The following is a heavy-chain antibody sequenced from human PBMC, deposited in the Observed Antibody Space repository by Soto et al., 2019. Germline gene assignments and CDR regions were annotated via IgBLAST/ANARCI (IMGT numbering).Heavy chain of an antibody. J-gene: IGHJ4*02. CDR3: AIGRDPYNYNY. CDR1: GFPFSSFA. Sequence: PGGSLRLSCAASGFPFSSFAMHWVRQAPGKGLEWVAVISNDGNNQNYADSVKGRLTISRDNSLSTLYLQVSSLRPDDTAVYYCAIGRDPYNYNYWGRGTLVTVSS. CDR2: ISNDGNNQ. V-gene: IGHV3-30-3*01. D-gene: IGHD5-12*01.